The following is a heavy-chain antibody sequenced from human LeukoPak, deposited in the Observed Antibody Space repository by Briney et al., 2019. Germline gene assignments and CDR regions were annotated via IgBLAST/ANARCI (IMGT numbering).Heavy chain of an antibody. CDR1: GGSISSSSYY. Sequence: SETLSLTCTVSGGSISSSSYYWGWIRQPPGKGLEWIGSIYYSGSTYYNPSLKSRVTISVDTSKNQFSLKLSSVTAADTAVYYCARFRAAAGIEGGWFDPWGQGTLVTVSS. CDR3: ARFRAAAGIEGGWFDP. V-gene: IGHV4-39*07. CDR2: IYYSGST. D-gene: IGHD6-13*01. J-gene: IGHJ5*02.